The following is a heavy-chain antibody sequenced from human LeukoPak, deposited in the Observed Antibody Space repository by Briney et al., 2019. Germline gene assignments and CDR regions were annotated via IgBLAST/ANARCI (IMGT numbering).Heavy chain of an antibody. Sequence: SETLSLTCTVSGASVSRYYWTWIRQPAGKGRESMVRIYTSGSTNYNPSLKSRVTLSVDTSKNQFSLKLTSVTAAEKAVYYCARKGISAVAGAFDIWGQGTMVTVSS. CDR2: IYTSGST. V-gene: IGHV4-4*07. CDR3: ARKGISAVAGAFDI. J-gene: IGHJ3*02. D-gene: IGHD6-19*01. CDR1: GASVSRYY.